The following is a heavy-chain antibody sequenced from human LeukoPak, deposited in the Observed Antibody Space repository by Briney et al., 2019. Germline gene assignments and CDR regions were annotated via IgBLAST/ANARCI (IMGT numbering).Heavy chain of an antibody. Sequence: GGSLRLSCAASGFTFSSYGMHWVRQAPGKGLEWVAFIRYDGSNKYYADSVKGRFTISRDNSKNTLYLQMNSLRAEDTAVYYCAKDFTLFEPFFDYSNYGEVDYWGQGTLVTVSS. CDR3: AKDFTLFEPFFDYSNYGEVDY. D-gene: IGHD4-11*01. V-gene: IGHV3-30*02. CDR1: GFTFSSYG. CDR2: IRYDGSNK. J-gene: IGHJ4*02.